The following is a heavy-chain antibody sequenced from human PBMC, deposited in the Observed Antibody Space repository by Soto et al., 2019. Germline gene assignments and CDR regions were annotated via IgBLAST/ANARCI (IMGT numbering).Heavy chain of an antibody. J-gene: IGHJ3*02. CDR3: ARDLYKSGWTGTFDI. CDR2: VWYDGSNE. V-gene: IGHV3-33*01. Sequence: QVQLVESGGGVVQSGGYLKLSCAASGFAFDACNIHWVRQAPGKGLEWVAFVWYDGSNEYYSDAGKGRFTVSRDNSKNSLYLELNSLRAEDTAVYYCARDLYKSGWTGTFDIWGQGTRVTVSS. CDR1: GFAFDACN. D-gene: IGHD6-19*01.